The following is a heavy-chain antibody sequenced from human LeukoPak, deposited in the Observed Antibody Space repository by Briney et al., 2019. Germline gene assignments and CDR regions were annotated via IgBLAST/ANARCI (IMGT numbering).Heavy chain of an antibody. CDR3: AIENFDSGGPGSGSPAFDI. V-gene: IGHV3-30*02. CDR2: TWYDGSQR. CDR1: GFSFSKYG. Sequence: GGSLRLSCAASGFSFSKYGLHWVRQAPGKGLQWVAMTWYDGSQRYYVDSVKGRFTISRDSSKNTMFLQMNSLTDEDTAVYYCAIENFDSGGPGSGSPAFDIWGQGTMVSVSS. J-gene: IGHJ3*02. D-gene: IGHD3-22*01.